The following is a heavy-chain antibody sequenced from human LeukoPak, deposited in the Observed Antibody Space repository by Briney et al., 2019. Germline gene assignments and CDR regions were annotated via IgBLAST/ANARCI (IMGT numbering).Heavy chain of an antibody. V-gene: IGHV6-1*01. CDR2: TYYRSKWYN. J-gene: IGHJ4*02. D-gene: IGHD6-6*01. CDR3: ARVLAARLRSPAHGDY. Sequence: SQTLSLTCALSGDSVSSNSAAWHWIRQSPSRGLEWLGRTYYRSKWYNDYAVSVKSRVTINPDTSKNQFSLKLSSVTAADTAVYYCARVLAARLRSPAHGDYWGQGTLVTVSS. CDR1: GDSVSSNSAA.